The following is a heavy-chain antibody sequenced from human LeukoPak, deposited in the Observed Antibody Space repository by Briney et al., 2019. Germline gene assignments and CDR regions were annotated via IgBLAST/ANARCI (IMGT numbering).Heavy chain of an antibody. Sequence: SVKVSCKASGGTFSSYAISWVRQAPGQGLEWMGGIIPIFGTANYAQKFQGRVTITADKSTSTAYMELSSLRSEDTAVYYCARGDHITMVRGVAHGALDIWGQGTMVTVSS. CDR3: ARGDHITMVRGVAHGALDI. CDR1: GGTFSSYA. V-gene: IGHV1-69*06. CDR2: IIPIFGTA. D-gene: IGHD3-10*01. J-gene: IGHJ3*02.